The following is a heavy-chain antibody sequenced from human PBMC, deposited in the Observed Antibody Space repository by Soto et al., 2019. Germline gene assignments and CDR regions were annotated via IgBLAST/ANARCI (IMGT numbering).Heavy chain of an antibody. CDR3: ARLPSSIAAAGKVDYYYGMDV. J-gene: IGHJ6*02. V-gene: IGHV4-59*01. Sequence: SETLSLTCTVSGGSISSYYWSWIRQPPGKGLEWTGYIYYSGSTNYNPSLKSRVTISVYTSKNQFSLKLSSVTAADTAVYYCARLPSSIAAAGKVDYYYGMDVWGQGTTVTVSS. D-gene: IGHD6-13*01. CDR2: IYYSGST. CDR1: GGSISSYY.